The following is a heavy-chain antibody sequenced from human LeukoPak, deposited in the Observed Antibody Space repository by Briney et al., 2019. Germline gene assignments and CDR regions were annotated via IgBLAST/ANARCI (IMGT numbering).Heavy chain of an antibody. D-gene: IGHD5-24*01. CDR2: INTDGSSA. J-gene: IGHJ4*02. Sequence: GGSLRLSCAASGFTFSSYWMHWVRQAPGQGLVWVSLINTDGSSATYADSVKGRFTISRDNARNTLYLQMNSLRDEDTAVYYCRRQMPAIRYFDFWGQGTLVTVSS. CDR3: RRQMPAIRYFDF. CDR1: GFTFSSYW. V-gene: IGHV3-74*01.